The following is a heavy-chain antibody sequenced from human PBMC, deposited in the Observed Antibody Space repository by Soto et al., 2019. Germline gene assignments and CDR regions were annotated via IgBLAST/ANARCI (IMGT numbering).Heavy chain of an antibody. CDR2: ISSDGDIT. D-gene: IGHD3-9*01. Sequence: GALRLSWSASGFTFSEYSMHWVRQAPGKGLQYVSTISSDGDITYYADSVKGRFTISRDNSKNTLYLQMNSLRPEDTAVYYCVKVSTFYDILTGYYSTNFFDPWGQGTLVTVSS. J-gene: IGHJ5*02. CDR1: GFTFSEYS. V-gene: IGHV3-64D*06. CDR3: VKVSTFYDILTGYYSTNFFDP.